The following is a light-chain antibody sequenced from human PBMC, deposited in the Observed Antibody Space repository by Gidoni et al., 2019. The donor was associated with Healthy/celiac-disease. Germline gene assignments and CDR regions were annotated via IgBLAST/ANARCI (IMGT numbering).Light chain of an antibody. Sequence: EIVMTQSPAPLSVSPGERATLPCRASQRVSSNLAWYQQKPGQAPRLLIYGASTRATGIPARFSGSGSGTEFTLTISSLQSEDFAVYYCQQYNSWPPLTFXGXTKVEIK. CDR2: GAS. J-gene: IGKJ4*01. CDR3: QQYNSWPPLT. CDR1: QRVSSN. V-gene: IGKV3-15*01.